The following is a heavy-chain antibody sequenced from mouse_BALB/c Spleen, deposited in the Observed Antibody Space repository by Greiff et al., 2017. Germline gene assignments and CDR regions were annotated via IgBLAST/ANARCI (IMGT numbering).Heavy chain of an antibody. D-gene: IGHD1-1*01. V-gene: IGHV5-6-5*01. Sequence: DVMLVESGGGLVKPGGSLKLSCAASGFTFSSYAMSWVRQTPEKRLEWVASISSGGSTYYPDSVKGRFTISRDNARNILYLQMSSLRSEDTAMYYCARGGTVVADYWGQGTTLTVSS. CDR1: GFTFSSYA. J-gene: IGHJ2*01. CDR3: ARGGTVVADY. CDR2: ISSGGST.